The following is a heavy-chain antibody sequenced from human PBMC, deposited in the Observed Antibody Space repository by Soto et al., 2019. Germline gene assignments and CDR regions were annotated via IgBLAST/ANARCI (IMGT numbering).Heavy chain of an antibody. Sequence: GGSLILACAASGFTLSYYFMNWVHQAPGEVLEWVSYISSTGSAIYYADSGKGRFTISRDNAENTLYLQMNSLRAEDTAVYYCAKDRGYSGYDNWFDSWGQGTLVTVSS. J-gene: IGHJ5*01. D-gene: IGHD5-12*01. CDR2: ISSTGSAI. CDR1: GFTLSYYF. CDR3: AKDRGYSGYDNWFDS. V-gene: IGHV3-48*01.